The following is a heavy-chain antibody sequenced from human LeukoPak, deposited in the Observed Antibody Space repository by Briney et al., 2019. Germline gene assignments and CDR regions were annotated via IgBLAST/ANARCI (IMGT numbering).Heavy chain of an antibody. Sequence: PGGSLRLSCAASGFTFSSYGMHWVRQAPGKGLEWVAVKWYDESNKYYADSVKGRLTISSDNSKNTVYLQMNSLRAEDTAVYYCVREWPYYFDYWGQGTLVTVSS. J-gene: IGHJ4*02. CDR2: KWYDESNK. CDR3: VREWPYYFDY. CDR1: GFTFSSYG. V-gene: IGHV3-33*01. D-gene: IGHD5-12*01.